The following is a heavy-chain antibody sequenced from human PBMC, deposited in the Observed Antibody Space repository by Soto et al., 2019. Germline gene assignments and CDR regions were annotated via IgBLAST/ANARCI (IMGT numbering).Heavy chain of an antibody. CDR3: AKDRVVAGIGEFDS. V-gene: IGHV3-30*18. J-gene: IGHJ5*01. Sequence: PGGSLILSCAASGFTFSTSAMHWVRQAPGKGLEWVAVISYDGSNKYYGDSVKGRFTISRDNSKNTLSLQMNSLRAEDTAVYYCAKDRVVAGIGEFDSWGQGTLVTVSS. D-gene: IGHD6-19*01. CDR2: ISYDGSNK. CDR1: GFTFSTSA.